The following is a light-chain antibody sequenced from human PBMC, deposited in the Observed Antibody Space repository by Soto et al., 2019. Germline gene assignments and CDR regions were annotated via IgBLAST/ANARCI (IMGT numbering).Light chain of an antibody. CDR1: SSDGGSYNR. J-gene: IGLJ1*01. V-gene: IGLV2-18*02. CDR2: DVS. CDR3: SSYTTTSTYV. Sequence: QSVLTQPPSVSGSPGQSGAISCTGTSSDGGSYNRVSWYQQPPGTAPKLMIYDVSDRPSGVPDRFSGSKSGNTASLTISGLQAEDEADYYCSSYTTTSTYVFGTGTKVTVL.